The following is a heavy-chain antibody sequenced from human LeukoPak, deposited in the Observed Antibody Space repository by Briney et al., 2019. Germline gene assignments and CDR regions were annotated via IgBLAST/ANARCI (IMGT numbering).Heavy chain of an antibody. Sequence: PGGSLRLSCAASGFTFSSYSMNWVRQAPGKGLEWVSSISSSSSYIYYADSVKGRFTISRDNAKNSLYLQMNSLRAEDTAVYYCAKVPVNYYGSGSYLQPFDYWGQGTLVTVSS. J-gene: IGHJ4*02. D-gene: IGHD3-10*01. V-gene: IGHV3-21*04. CDR1: GFTFSSYS. CDR2: ISSSSSYI. CDR3: AKVPVNYYGSGSYLQPFDY.